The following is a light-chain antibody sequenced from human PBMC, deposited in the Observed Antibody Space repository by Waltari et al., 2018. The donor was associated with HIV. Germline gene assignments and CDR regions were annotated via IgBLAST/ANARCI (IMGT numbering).Light chain of an antibody. CDR1: SSDVGSYNV. V-gene: IGLV2-23*02. J-gene: IGLJ2*01. Sequence: QSALTQPASVSGSPGQSITISCTGTSSDVGSYNVVSWYQQHTGKAPKLMFYEVSKRPSGVSNRFSGSKSGNTASLTISGLQAEDEADYHCCSYAGSSTYVVFGGGTKLTVL. CDR2: EVS. CDR3: CSYAGSSTYVV.